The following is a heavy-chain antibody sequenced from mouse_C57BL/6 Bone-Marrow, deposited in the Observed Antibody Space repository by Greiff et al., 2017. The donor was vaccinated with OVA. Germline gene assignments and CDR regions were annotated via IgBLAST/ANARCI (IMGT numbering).Heavy chain of an antibody. Sequence: EVQLVESGGDLVKPGGSLKLSCAASGFTFSSYGMSWVRQTPDKRLEWVATISSGGSYTYYPDSVKGRFTISRDNAKNTLYLQMSSLKSEDTAMYYCARRGSNYRYFDVWGTGTTVTVSS. CDR3: ARRGSNYRYFDV. V-gene: IGHV5-6*01. D-gene: IGHD2-5*01. J-gene: IGHJ1*03. CDR1: GFTFSSYG. CDR2: ISSGGSYT.